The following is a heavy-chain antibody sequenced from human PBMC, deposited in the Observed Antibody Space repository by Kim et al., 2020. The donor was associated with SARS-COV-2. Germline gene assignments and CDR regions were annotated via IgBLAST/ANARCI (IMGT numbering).Heavy chain of an antibody. V-gene: IGHV3-21*01. CDR2: ISSSSYI. CDR3: ARDGDDYGDYVYFQH. D-gene: IGHD4-17*01. CDR1: GFTFSSYS. Sequence: GGSLRLSCAASGFTFSSYSMNWVRQAPGKGLEWVSSISSSSYIYYADSVKGRFTISRDNAKNSLYLQMNSLRAEDTAVYYCARDGDDYGDYVYFQHWGQGTLVTVSS. J-gene: IGHJ1*01.